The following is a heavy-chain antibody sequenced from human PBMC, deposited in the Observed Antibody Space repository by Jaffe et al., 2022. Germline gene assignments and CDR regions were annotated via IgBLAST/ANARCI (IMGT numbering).Heavy chain of an antibody. J-gene: IGHJ4*02. Sequence: QVQLQESGPGLVKPSETLSFTCTVSGGSLSTYYWSWIRQPPGKGLEWIGYIHYSGGTNYNPSLKSRVTISLDTSKSQFSLNLNSVTAADTAVYYCARGNYDTLTGYYTAGIFDSWGPGTLVTVSS. CDR2: IHYSGGT. D-gene: IGHD3-9*01. V-gene: IGHV4-59*01. CDR3: ARGNYDTLTGYYTAGIFDS. CDR1: GGSLSTYY.